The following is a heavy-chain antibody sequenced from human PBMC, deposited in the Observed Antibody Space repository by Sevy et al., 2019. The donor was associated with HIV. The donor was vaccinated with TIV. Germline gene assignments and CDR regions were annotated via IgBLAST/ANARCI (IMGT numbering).Heavy chain of an antibody. J-gene: IGHJ3*02. D-gene: IGHD2-2*01. CDR3: AKDRWAVHQPDAFDI. CDR2: ISGSGGST. CDR1: GFTFSSYA. V-gene: IGHV3-23*01. Sequence: GGSLRLSCAASGFTFSSYAMSWVRQAPGNGLEWVSAISGSGGSTYYADSVKGRFTISRDNSKNTLYLQMNSLRAEDTAVYYCAKDRWAVHQPDAFDILGQGTMVTVSS.